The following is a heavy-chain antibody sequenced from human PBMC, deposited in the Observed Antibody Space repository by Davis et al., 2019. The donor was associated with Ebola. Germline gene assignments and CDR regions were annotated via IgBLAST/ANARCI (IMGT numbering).Heavy chain of an antibody. CDR2: IYHTGSP. V-gene: IGHV4-30-2*01. J-gene: IGHJ5*02. CDR3: ARGSYPARGWLDP. CDR1: GDSIISGDYS. Sequence: TLSLTCTVSGDSIISGDYSWSWIRQPPGKGLEWIGHIYHTGSPAYSSSLKSRVSISLDWSKNQFSLMLRSATAADTAIYYCARGSYPARGWLDPWGQGTLVTVSS.